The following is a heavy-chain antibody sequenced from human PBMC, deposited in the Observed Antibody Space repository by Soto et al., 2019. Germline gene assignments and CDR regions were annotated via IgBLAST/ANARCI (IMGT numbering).Heavy chain of an antibody. D-gene: IGHD4-17*01. J-gene: IGHJ4*02. V-gene: IGHV4-39*01. CDR3: VSQRTTVPTQAYFDY. Sequence: SETLSLTCTVSGGSVTNNSYYWGWIRQSPGKGLEWIGSVYYRGRSYSKSSVKSRVTISVDTSKNRFSLSLNSVTASDTAVYFCVSQRTTVPTQAYFDYWGPGALVTVS. CDR2: VYYRGRS. CDR1: GGSVTNNSYY.